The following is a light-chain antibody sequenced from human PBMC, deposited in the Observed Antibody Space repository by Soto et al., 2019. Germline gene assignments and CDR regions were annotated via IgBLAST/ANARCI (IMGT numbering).Light chain of an antibody. V-gene: IGLV2-8*01. J-gene: IGLJ1*01. Sequence: QPVLTQPPSASGSPGQSVTITCTGTSSDVGGYNYVSWYQQRPGKAPKLMIYEVSKRPSGVPDRFSGSKSGNTASLTVSGLQAEDEADYYCSSYAGSNNYVFGTGTKVTVL. CDR3: SSYAGSNNYV. CDR2: EVS. CDR1: SSDVGGYNY.